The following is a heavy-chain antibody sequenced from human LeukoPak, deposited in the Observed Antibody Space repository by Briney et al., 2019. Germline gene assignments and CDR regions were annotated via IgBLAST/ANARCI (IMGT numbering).Heavy chain of an antibody. D-gene: IGHD3-22*01. V-gene: IGHV3-21*01. CDR3: ASPGNYDSSGYEFDY. CDR2: ISSSSSYI. CDR1: GFTFSSYS. J-gene: IGHJ4*02. Sequence: PGGSLRLSCAASGFTFSSYSMNWVRQAPGKGLEWVSSISSSSSYIYYADSVKGRFTISRDNAKNSLYLQMNSLRAEDTAVYYCASPGNYDSSGYEFDYWGQGTLVTVSS.